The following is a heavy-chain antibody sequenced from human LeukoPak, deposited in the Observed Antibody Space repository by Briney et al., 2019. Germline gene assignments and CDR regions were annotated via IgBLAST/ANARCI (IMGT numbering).Heavy chain of an antibody. CDR2: IYYSGST. Sequence: SETLSLTCTVSGGSISSYYWSWIRQPPGKVLEWIGYIYYSGSTNYNPSLKSRVTISVDTSKNQFSLKLSSVTAADTAVYYCARVPYYDFWSHWYFDLWGRGTLVTVSS. D-gene: IGHD3-3*01. J-gene: IGHJ2*01. V-gene: IGHV4-59*01. CDR1: GGSISSYY. CDR3: ARVPYYDFWSHWYFDL.